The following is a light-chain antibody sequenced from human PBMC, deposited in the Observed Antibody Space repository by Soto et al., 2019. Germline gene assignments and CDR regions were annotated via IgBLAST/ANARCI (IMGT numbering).Light chain of an antibody. Sequence: DIQMTQSPSSLSVSVGDRVTITCRASQSSNRYLNWYQQKPGKAPKLLIYTSSNLQGGVPSRFSGSGSGTDFTLTISSLQPEDFATYFCQQIYITPYTFGQGTKLESK. V-gene: IGKV1-39*01. J-gene: IGKJ2*01. CDR3: QQIYITPYT. CDR2: TSS. CDR1: QSSNRY.